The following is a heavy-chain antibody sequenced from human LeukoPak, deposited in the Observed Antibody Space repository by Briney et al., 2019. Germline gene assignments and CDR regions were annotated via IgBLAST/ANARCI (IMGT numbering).Heavy chain of an antibody. CDR1: GGTFSSYA. Sequence: SVKVSCKASGGTFSSYAISWVRQAPGQGLEWMGGIIPIFGTANYAQKFQGRVMITTDESTSTAYMELSSLRSEDTAVYYCARVEDYYDSSGYLQPEYFQHWGQGTLVTVSS. D-gene: IGHD3-22*01. CDR3: ARVEDYYDSSGYLQPEYFQH. J-gene: IGHJ1*01. CDR2: IIPIFGTA. V-gene: IGHV1-69*05.